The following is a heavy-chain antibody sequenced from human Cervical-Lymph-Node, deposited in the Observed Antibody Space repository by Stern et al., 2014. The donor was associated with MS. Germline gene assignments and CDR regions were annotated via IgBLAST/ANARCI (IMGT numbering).Heavy chain of an antibody. CDR2: ISYDGSKK. CDR3: AKERDYYESLDY. J-gene: IGHJ4*02. V-gene: IGHV3-30*18. Sequence: VQLVASGGGVVQPGRSLRLSCAASGFTFNSYGMHWVRQAPGKGLEWVAVISYDGSKKDYADSVKGRFTISRDDSKNTVYLQMNSLRPEDTGVFYCAKERDYYESLDYWGQGALVTVSS. CDR1: GFTFNSYG. D-gene: IGHD3-22*01.